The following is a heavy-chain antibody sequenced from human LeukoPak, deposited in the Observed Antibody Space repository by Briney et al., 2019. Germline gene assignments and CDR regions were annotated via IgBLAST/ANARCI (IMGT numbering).Heavy chain of an antibody. D-gene: IGHD6-25*01. V-gene: IGHV3-23*01. J-gene: IGHJ6*02. CDR3: AKYVPAAATTYNYGLDV. CDR2: ISGDGSDT. CDR1: GFTFSSYA. Sequence: QTGGSLRLSCAASGFTFSSYAMSWVRQAPGKGLEWVSGISGDGSDTYYADSVKGRFTISRDDSKNTVYLQMSDLRADDTAVFYCAKYVPAAATTYNYGLDVWGQGTTVTVSS.